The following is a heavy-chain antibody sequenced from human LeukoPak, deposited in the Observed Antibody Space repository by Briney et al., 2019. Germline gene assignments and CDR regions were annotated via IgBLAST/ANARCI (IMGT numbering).Heavy chain of an antibody. J-gene: IGHJ4*02. D-gene: IGHD4-17*01. CDR3: ARSGGDYENYSDY. Sequence: SETLSLTCAVYGGSFSGYYWSWIRQPPGNGLEWIGEINHSGNTNYNPSLKSRVTISVDTSKNQFSLKLSSVTAADTAVYYCARSGGDYENYSDYWGQGTLVTVSS. V-gene: IGHV4-34*01. CDR1: GGSFSGYY. CDR2: INHSGNT.